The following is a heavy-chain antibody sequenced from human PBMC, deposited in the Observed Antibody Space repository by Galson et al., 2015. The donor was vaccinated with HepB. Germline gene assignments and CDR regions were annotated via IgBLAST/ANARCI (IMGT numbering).Heavy chain of an antibody. D-gene: IGHD5-12*01. Sequence: AISGDSVSTNIVAWNWIRQSPSRGLEWLGRTYYRSKWYNDYAVSVQSRITINPDTSRNQFSLQLNSVTPEDTGVYYCTRVRHLARGMNVWGQGTTATVSS. V-gene: IGHV6-1*01. CDR1: GDSVSTNIVA. CDR3: TRVRHLARGMNV. J-gene: IGHJ6*02. CDR2: TYYRSKWYN.